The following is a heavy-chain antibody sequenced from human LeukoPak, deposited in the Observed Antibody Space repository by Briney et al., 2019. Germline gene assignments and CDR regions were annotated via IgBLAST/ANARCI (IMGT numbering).Heavy chain of an antibody. Sequence: GESLNFSCKGSGYSFTSYWIGWVRHMPGKGLEWMGIIYPGDSDTRSSPSFQGQVTISTDTSISTACLQWSSLKASDTAMYYCARKADYYYYMDVWGKGTTVTVSS. CDR1: GYSFTSYW. V-gene: IGHV5-51*01. J-gene: IGHJ6*03. CDR3: ARKADYYYYMDV. CDR2: IYPGDSDT.